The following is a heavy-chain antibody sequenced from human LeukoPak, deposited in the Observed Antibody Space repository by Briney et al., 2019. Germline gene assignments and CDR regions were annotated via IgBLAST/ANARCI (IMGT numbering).Heavy chain of an antibody. CDR3: ARDRD. CDR1: GFTFNTCA. J-gene: IGHJ4*02. CDR2: IKQDGSEK. Sequence: GGSLRLSCAASGFTFNTCAMTWVRQAPGKGLEWVANIKQDGSEKYYVDSVKGRFTISRDNAKNSLHLQMNSLRAEDTAVYYCARDRDWGQGTLVTVSS. V-gene: IGHV3-7*01.